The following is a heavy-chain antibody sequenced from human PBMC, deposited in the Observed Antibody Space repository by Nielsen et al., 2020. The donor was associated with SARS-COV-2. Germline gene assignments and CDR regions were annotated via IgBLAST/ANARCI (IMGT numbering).Heavy chain of an antibody. Sequence: GGSLRLSCTASGFSFMTYNMHWVRQAPGKGLEWVAAILHYGGNVYHADSVKGRFTISRDNSRNTLYLQMNSLRAEDTAVYYCASGIAADQIDYWGQGTLVTVSS. D-gene: IGHD6-13*01. J-gene: IGHJ4*02. CDR2: ILHYGGNV. CDR1: GFSFMTYN. CDR3: ASGIAADQIDY. V-gene: IGHV3-30*04.